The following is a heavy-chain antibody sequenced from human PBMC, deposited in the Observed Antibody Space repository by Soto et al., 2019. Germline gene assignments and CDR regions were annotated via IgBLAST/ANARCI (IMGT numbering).Heavy chain of an antibody. Sequence: RSLTCTVSGGSISSGGYYWSWIRQHPGKGLEWIGYIYYSGSTYYNPSLKSRVTISVDTSKNQFSLKLSSVTAADTAVYYCAGAGDSTYYDFWSGYSAHFDYWGQGTLVTVSS. CDR1: GGSISSGGYY. CDR2: IYYSGST. CDR3: AGAGDSTYYDFWSGYSAHFDY. D-gene: IGHD3-3*01. V-gene: IGHV4-31*03. J-gene: IGHJ4*02.